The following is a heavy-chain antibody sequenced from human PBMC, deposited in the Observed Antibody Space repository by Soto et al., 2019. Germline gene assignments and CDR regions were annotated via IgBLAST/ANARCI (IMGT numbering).Heavy chain of an antibody. V-gene: IGHV4-59*06. CDR2: IHYSGSL. Sequence: SETLSLTCTVSGGSISSYYWSWIRQPPGKGLEWIGYIHYSGSLYYNPSLQSRLSISVDTSKNLFSLKLASVTAADTAVYFCVREDDGGDRDYYGLDVWGQGTTVTVSS. D-gene: IGHD2-21*02. CDR3: VREDDGGDRDYYGLDV. CDR1: GGSISSYY. J-gene: IGHJ6*02.